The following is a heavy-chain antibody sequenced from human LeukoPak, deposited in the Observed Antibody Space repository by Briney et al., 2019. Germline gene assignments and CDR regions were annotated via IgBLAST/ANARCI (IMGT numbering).Heavy chain of an antibody. V-gene: IGHV3-7*01. CDR2: IKQDGSEK. J-gene: IGHJ4*02. CDR3: ARVHRALGPRDLLRFDY. Sequence: PGGSLRLSCAASGFTFSSYWMSWVRQAPGKGLEWVANIKQDGSEKYYVDSVKGRFTISRDNAKNSLYLQMNSLRAEDTAVYNCARVHRALGPRDLLRFDYWGQGTLVTVSS. CDR1: GFTFSSYW. D-gene: IGHD1-14*01.